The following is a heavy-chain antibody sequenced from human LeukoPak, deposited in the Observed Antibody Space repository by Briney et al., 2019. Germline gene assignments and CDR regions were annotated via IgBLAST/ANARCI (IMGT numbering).Heavy chain of an antibody. CDR2: INQSVGT. V-gene: IGHV4-34*01. CDR1: AGSFSGYY. Sequence: SETLSLTCAVYAGSFSGYYWSWIRQPPGKGPEWIGEINQSVGTNYNPSLKSRATISVDTSKNQFSLKLRSVTAADTAVYYCARLPAAAAGTARPFDPWGQETLVTVSS. J-gene: IGHJ5*02. CDR3: ARLPAAAAGTARPFDP. D-gene: IGHD6-13*01.